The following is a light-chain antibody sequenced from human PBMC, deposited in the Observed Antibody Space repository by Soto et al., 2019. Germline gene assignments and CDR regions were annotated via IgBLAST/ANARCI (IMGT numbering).Light chain of an antibody. CDR2: AAS. V-gene: IGKV1-6*01. Sequence: AIQMTQSPSSLSASVGDRVTITCRASQGIRNDFDWFQQKPGKAPKLLIYAASKLQSGVPARFSGSGSGTDFTLTISSLQPEDFATYYCLQKYFYPFTFGPGTKVDIK. J-gene: IGKJ3*01. CDR1: QGIRND. CDR3: LQKYFYPFT.